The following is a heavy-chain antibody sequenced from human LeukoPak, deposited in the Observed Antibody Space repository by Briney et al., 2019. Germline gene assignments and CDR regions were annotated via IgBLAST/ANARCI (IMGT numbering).Heavy chain of an antibody. CDR2: INPNSGDT. CDR1: GYTFTGYY. J-gene: IGHJ4*02. V-gene: IGHV1-2*02. D-gene: IGHD6-19*01. CDR3: ARAAGGWPFDY. Sequence: GASVKVSCKASGYTFTGYYMHWVRQAPGQGLEWMGWINPNSGDTDYAQKFQGRVTMTRDTSISTAYMELSRLRSDDTAVYYCARAAGGWPFDYWGQGTLVTVSS.